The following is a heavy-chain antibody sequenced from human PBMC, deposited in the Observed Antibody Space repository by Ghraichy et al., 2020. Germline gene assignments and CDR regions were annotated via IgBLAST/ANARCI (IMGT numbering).Heavy chain of an antibody. D-gene: IGHD3-3*01. CDR1: GFTFSSYG. V-gene: IGHV3-30*18. Sequence: GGSLRLSCAASGFTFSSYGMHWVRQAPGKGLEWVAVISYDGSNKYYADSVKGRFTISRDNSKNTLYLQMNSLRAEDTAVYYCAKDWTLRFLAPDAFDIWGQGTMVTVSS. CDR3: AKDWTLRFLAPDAFDI. J-gene: IGHJ3*02. CDR2: ISYDGSNK.